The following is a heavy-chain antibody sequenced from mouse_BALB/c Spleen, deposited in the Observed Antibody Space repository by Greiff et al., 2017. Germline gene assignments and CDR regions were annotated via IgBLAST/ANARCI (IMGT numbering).Heavy chain of an antibody. CDR1: GFTFSSYA. CDR3: TRDYYGSSYTYFDD. D-gene: IGHD1-1*01. CDR2: ISSGGSYT. Sequence: EVHLVESGGGLVKPGGSLKLSCAASGFTFSSYAMSWVRQSPEKRLEWVAEISSGGSYTYYPDSVKGRFTITRDNTKNTLYLQMISLKSEDTAMYYCTRDYYGSSYTYFDDWGQGTTLTVSS. V-gene: IGHV5-6-4*01. J-gene: IGHJ2*01.